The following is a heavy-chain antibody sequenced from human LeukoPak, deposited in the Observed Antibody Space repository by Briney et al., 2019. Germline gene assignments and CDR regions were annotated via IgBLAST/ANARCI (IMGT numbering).Heavy chain of an antibody. Sequence: SETLSLTCTVTGGSISSYYWSWIRQPPGKGLEWIGYIYYSGSTNYNPSLKSRVTISVDTSKNQFSLKLSSVTAADTAVYYCARTPDYYYDSSGSYYYGMDVWGQGTTVTVSS. CDR1: GGSISSYY. J-gene: IGHJ6*02. V-gene: IGHV4-59*01. CDR2: IYYSGST. CDR3: ARTPDYYYDSSGSYYYGMDV. D-gene: IGHD3-22*01.